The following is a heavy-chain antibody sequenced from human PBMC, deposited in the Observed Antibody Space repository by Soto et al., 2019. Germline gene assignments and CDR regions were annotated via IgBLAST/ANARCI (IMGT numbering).Heavy chain of an antibody. D-gene: IGHD6-19*01. J-gene: IGHJ4*02. CDR2: IIPIFGTA. V-gene: IGHV1-69*01. CDR3: ARDSYSMAGTPHFDY. Sequence: QVQLVQSGAEVKKPGSSVKVSCKASGGTFSSYAISWVRQAPGQGLEWMGGIIPIFGTANYAQKFQRRVTITADESTSKAYMELSSLRSEDTAVYYCARDSYSMAGTPHFDYWGQGTLVTVSS. CDR1: GGTFSSYA.